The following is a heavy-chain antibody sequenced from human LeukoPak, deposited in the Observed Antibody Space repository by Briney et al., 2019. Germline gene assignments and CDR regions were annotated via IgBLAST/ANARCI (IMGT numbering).Heavy chain of an antibody. Sequence: SETLSLTRTVSGGSISSSSYYWGWIRQPPGKGLEWIGSIYYSGSTYYNPSLKSRVTISVDTSKNQFSLKLSSVTAADTAVYYCARLTMVRYYYYYYGMDVWGQGTTVTVSS. D-gene: IGHD3-10*01. CDR1: GGSISSSSYY. CDR3: ARLTMVRYYYYYYGMDV. CDR2: IYYSGST. J-gene: IGHJ6*02. V-gene: IGHV4-39*01.